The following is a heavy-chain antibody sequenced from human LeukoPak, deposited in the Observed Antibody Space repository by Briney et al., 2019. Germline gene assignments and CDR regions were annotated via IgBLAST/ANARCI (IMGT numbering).Heavy chain of an antibody. J-gene: IGHJ4*02. CDR1: GYSISSGYY. CDR2: IYHSGST. V-gene: IGHV4-38-2*02. Sequence: PSETLSLTCTVSGYSISSGYYCGWIRQPPGKGLEWIGSIYHSGSTYYNPSLKSRVTISVDTSKNQFSLRLSSVTAADTAVYYCARGRPYYYDSSGYPPFDYWGQGTLVTVSS. D-gene: IGHD3-22*01. CDR3: ARGRPYYYDSSGYPPFDY.